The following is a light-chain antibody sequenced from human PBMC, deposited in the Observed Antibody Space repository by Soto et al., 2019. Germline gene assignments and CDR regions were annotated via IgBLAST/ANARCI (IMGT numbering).Light chain of an antibody. V-gene: IGKV2-24*01. CDR3: LHATLSPCT. CDR1: QSLRHGDGNTY. Sequence: EMVMTHAPLSSPVTLGQPASISCTSRQSLRHGDGNTYLSWLQQRPGQPPRLLIHTISNRFSGVPYRFSGSGAGTEFTLSISRVEAEDVAISHCLHATLSPCTFGPGT. CDR2: TIS. J-gene: IGKJ1*01.